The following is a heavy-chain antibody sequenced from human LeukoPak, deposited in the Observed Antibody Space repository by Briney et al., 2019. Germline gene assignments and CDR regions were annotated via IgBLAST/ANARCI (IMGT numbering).Heavy chain of an antibody. J-gene: IGHJ6*02. Sequence: ASVKVSCKASGYSFTGYYMHWVRQAPGQGLEWMGWINPNSGGTDYVQKFQGRVTLTRDTAISTAYMELSRLRSDDTAVYYCARAWFGELYLPASPHYYYGMDVWGQGTTVTVSS. V-gene: IGHV1-2*02. CDR3: ARAWFGELYLPASPHYYYGMDV. CDR2: INPNSGGT. D-gene: IGHD3-10*01. CDR1: GYSFTGYY.